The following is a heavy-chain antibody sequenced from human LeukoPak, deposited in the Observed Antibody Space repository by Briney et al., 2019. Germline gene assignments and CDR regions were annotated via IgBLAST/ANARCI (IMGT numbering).Heavy chain of an antibody. D-gene: IGHD2-15*01. CDR1: GFTFSSYA. J-gene: IGHJ2*01. Sequence: PGGSLRLSCAASGFTFSSYAMSWVRQAPGKGLEWVSVISGSGGSTYYADSVKGRFTISTDNSKNTLTLQMTGLRLEDTAAYYCVRAASEGATRVVWFLDIWGRGTVVTVSS. CDR2: ISGSGGST. V-gene: IGHV3-23*01. CDR3: VRAASEGATRVVWFLDI.